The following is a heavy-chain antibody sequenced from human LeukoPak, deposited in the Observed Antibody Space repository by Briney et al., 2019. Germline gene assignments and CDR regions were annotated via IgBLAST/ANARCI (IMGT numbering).Heavy chain of an antibody. CDR2: INHSGST. Sequence: SETLSLTGAVYGGSFSGYYWSWIRQPPGKGLEWIGEINHSGSTNYNPSLKSRVTISVDTSKNQFSLKLSSVTAADTAVYYCASVVTGGEDYWGQGTLVTVSS. J-gene: IGHJ4*02. D-gene: IGHD3-22*01. CDR3: ASVVTGGEDY. CDR1: GGSFSGYY. V-gene: IGHV4-34*01.